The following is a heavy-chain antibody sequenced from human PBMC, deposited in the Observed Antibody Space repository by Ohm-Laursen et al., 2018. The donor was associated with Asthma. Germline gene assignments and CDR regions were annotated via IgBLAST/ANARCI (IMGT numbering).Heavy chain of an antibody. CDR3: ASGQYYYASGQDY. CDR2: IYYSGST. CDR1: GGSISSGGYY. J-gene: IGHJ4*02. D-gene: IGHD3-10*01. Sequence: SQTLSLTCTVSGGSISSGGYYWSWIRQHPGKGLEWIGYIYYSGSTYYNPSLKSRVSISVDTSKNQFSLELSSVTAADTAVYYCASGQYYYASGQDYWGQGTLATVSS. V-gene: IGHV4-31*03.